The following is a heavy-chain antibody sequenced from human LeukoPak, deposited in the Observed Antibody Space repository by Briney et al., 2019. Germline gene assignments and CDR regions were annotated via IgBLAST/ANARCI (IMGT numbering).Heavy chain of an antibody. Sequence: SGPTLVKPTQTLTLTCTFSGFSLSTSGMCVSWIRQPPGKALEWLARIDWDDDKYYSTSLKTRLTISKDTSKNQVVLTMTNMDPVDTATYYCARIDLGVVVKAFDIWGQGTMVTVSS. V-gene: IGHV2-70*11. CDR3: ARIDLGVVVKAFDI. CDR2: IDWDDDK. D-gene: IGHD3-22*01. J-gene: IGHJ3*02. CDR1: GFSLSTSGMC.